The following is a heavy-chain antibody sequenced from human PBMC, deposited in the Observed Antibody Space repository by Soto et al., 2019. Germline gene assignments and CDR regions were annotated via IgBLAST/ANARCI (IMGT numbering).Heavy chain of an antibody. CDR1: GFTFSSYS. CDR3: ARDEGGYCSGGSCYNDAFDI. CDR2: ISSSSSTI. J-gene: IGHJ3*02. Sequence: EVQLVESGGGLVQPGGSLRLSCAASGFTFSSYSMNWVRQAPGKGLEWVSYISSSSSTIYYADSVKGRFTISRDNAKNSLYLQMNSLRAEDTAVYYCARDEGGYCSGGSCYNDAFDIWGQGTMVTVSS. V-gene: IGHV3-48*01. D-gene: IGHD2-15*01.